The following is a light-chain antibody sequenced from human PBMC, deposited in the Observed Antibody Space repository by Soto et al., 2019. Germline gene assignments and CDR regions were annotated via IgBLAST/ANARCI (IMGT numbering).Light chain of an antibody. Sequence: EIVMTQSPATLSVSPGERATLSCRASQSISTNLAWYQQKPGQTPRLLIYGASTRATSIPARFSGSGSGTEFTLTISSLQSEDFAVYYCQHYKNWTFGQGTKVDIK. CDR2: GAS. CDR1: QSISTN. J-gene: IGKJ1*01. V-gene: IGKV3-15*01. CDR3: QHYKNWT.